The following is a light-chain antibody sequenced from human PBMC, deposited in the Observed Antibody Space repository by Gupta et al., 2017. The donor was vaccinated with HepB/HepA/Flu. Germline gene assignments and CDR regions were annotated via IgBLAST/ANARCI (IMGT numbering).Light chain of an antibody. Sequence: EIVLTQSPGILSLSPGERATLSCRASQSVSSSYFAWYQQKPGQAPRLLIYEASSRATGIPDRFSGSGSGTDFTLTISRLEPEDFAVYYCQEYGNSRTFGQGTKVEI. J-gene: IGKJ1*01. V-gene: IGKV3-20*01. CDR2: EAS. CDR3: QEYGNSRT. CDR1: QSVSSSY.